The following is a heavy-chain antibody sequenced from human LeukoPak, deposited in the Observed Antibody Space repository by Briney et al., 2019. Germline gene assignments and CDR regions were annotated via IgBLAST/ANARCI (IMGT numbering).Heavy chain of an antibody. V-gene: IGHV3-23*01. J-gene: IGHJ3*02. CDR1: GFTFSSYA. D-gene: IGHD6-19*01. CDR2: ISGSGGST. Sequence: GGSLRLSCAASGFTFSSYAMSWVRQAPGKGLEWVSAISGSGGSTYYADSVKGRFTISRDNSKNTLYLQMNSLRAEDTAVYYCARYSSGRYDAFDIWDQGTMVTVSS. CDR3: ARYSSGRYDAFDI.